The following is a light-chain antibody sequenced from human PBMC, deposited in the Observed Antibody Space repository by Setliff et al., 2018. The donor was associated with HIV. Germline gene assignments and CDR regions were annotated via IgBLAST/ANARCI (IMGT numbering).Light chain of an antibody. CDR2: EVN. J-gene: IGLJ1*01. Sequence: QSVLTQPASVSGSPGQSITISCTGTNSDVGGYNFVSWYQQHTGKAPKVMLYEVNNRPSGVSNRFSGSKSGNTASLTISGLQAEDEADYYCTSYASSSTLVFGSGTKVTVL. CDR1: NSDVGGYNF. CDR3: TSYASSSTLV. V-gene: IGLV2-14*01.